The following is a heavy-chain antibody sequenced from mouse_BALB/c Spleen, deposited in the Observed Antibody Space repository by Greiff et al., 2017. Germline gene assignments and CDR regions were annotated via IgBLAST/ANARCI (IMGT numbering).Heavy chain of an antibody. CDR3: TRLDGYYVGDY. Sequence: VQLQQSGAELVRPGASVTLSCKASGYTFTDYEMHWVKQTPVHGLEWIGAIDPETGGTAYNQKFKGKATLTADKSSSTAYMELRSLTSEDSAVYYCTRLDGYYVGDYWGQGTSVTVSS. CDR1: GYTFTDYE. CDR2: IDPETGGT. J-gene: IGHJ4*01. V-gene: IGHV1-15*01. D-gene: IGHD2-3*01.